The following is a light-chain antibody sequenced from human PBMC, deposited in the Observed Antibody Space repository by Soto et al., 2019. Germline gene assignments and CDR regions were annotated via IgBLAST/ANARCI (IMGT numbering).Light chain of an antibody. CDR3: QQLNSYPLT. CDR1: QGISSY. Sequence: IQLTQSPSSLSASVGDRDTITCRASQGISSYLAWYQQKPGKAPKLLIYAASTLQSGVPSKFSGSGSGTDFTLTISSLQPEDSATYYCQQLNSYPLTFGGGTKVEIK. J-gene: IGKJ4*01. CDR2: AAS. V-gene: IGKV1-9*01.